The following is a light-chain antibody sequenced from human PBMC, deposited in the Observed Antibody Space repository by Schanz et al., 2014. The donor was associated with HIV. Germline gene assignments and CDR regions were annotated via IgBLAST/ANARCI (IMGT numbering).Light chain of an antibody. CDR3: QQSSRYSWT. V-gene: IGKV1-5*01. Sequence: DIQMTQSPSTLSASVGDRVTITCRASQSISSWLAWYQQSPGKAPKRLIYDASSLQRGVPSRFSGSGSGTEFSLTITSLQPDDFATYYCQQSSRYSWTFGQGTKVEIK. CDR1: QSISSW. J-gene: IGKJ1*01. CDR2: DAS.